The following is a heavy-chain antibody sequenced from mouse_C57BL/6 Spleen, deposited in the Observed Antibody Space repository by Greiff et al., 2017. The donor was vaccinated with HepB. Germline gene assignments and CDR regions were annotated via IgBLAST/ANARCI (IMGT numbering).Heavy chain of an antibody. CDR2: IFPGSGST. V-gene: IGHV1-9*01. Sequence: VQRVESGAELVKPGASVKLSCKATGYTFTGYWIEWVKQRPGQGLEWIGEIFPGSGSTNYNEKFRGKATFTADTSSITAYMQLSSLTSEDSAIYYCARGESDFDFWGTGTTVTVSS. CDR3: ARGESDFDF. J-gene: IGHJ1*03. CDR1: GYTFTGYW.